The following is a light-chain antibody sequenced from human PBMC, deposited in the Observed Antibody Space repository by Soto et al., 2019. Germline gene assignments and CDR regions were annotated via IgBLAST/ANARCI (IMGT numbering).Light chain of an antibody. CDR3: SSYAGSSNV. Sequence: QSVLTQPPSASGSPGQSVAISCTGTSSDVGGYNYVSWYQQHPGKAPKLMIYEVNKRPSGVPDRFSGSKSGNTASLTVSGLQAEDEADYYCSSYAGSSNVFGTGNKVIVL. CDR1: SSDVGGYNY. J-gene: IGLJ1*01. CDR2: EVN. V-gene: IGLV2-8*01.